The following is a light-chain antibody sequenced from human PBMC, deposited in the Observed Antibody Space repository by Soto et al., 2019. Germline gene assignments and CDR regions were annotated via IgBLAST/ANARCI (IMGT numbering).Light chain of an antibody. CDR1: QSISRW. Sequence: DIQMTQSPSTLSASIGDRVTITCRASQSISRWLAWYRQKPGEAPKLLIYEGSILERGVPSRFSGRGSGTEFTLTISSLQPDDFATFYSQQYNSYSRTFGQGTRVEVK. CDR2: EGS. V-gene: IGKV1-5*03. CDR3: QQYNSYSRT. J-gene: IGKJ1*01.